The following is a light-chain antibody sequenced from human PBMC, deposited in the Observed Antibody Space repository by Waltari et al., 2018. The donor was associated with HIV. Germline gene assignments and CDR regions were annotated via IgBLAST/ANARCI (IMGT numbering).Light chain of an antibody. CDR1: SSDVGGYNY. J-gene: IGLJ2*01. V-gene: IGLV2-14*01. CDR3: SSYTSSSTLEDVV. Sequence: QSALTQPASVSGSPGQSITISCTGTSSDVGGYNYVSWYQQHPGKAPKLMIYDVSKRPSGVSNLFSGSKAGNTASLTISGLQAEDEADYYCSSYTSSSTLEDVVFGGGTKLTVL. CDR2: DVS.